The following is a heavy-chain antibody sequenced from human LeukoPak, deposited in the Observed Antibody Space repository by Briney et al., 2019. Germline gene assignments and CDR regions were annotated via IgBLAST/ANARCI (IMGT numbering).Heavy chain of an antibody. CDR3: ARDGGYPTTDEGFDP. J-gene: IGHJ5*02. Sequence: SETLSLTCTVSGASITAYYWSWIRQPPGKGLEWIGYVHYSGNTKYSSSLRSRVTTSVDTSRSQFSLRLNSVTAADTAVYFCARDGGYPTTDEGFDPWGLGTLVTVSS. CDR2: VHYSGNT. D-gene: IGHD5-12*01. CDR1: GASITAYY. V-gene: IGHV4-59*12.